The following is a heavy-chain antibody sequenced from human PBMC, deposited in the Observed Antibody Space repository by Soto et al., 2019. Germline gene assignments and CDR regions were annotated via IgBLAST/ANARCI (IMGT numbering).Heavy chain of an antibody. D-gene: IGHD5-18*01. Sequence: GGSLRLSCAASGFTFSSYAMSWVRQPPGKGLEWVSAISGSGGSTYYADSVKGRFTISRDNSKNTLYLQMNSLRAEDTAVYYCAKDRARGYSYGYYFDYWGQGTLVTVSS. J-gene: IGHJ4*02. CDR3: AKDRARGYSYGYYFDY. V-gene: IGHV3-23*01. CDR2: ISGSGGST. CDR1: GFTFSSYA.